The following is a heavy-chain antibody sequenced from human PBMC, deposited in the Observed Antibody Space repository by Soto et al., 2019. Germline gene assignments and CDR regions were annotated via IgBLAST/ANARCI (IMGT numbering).Heavy chain of an antibody. V-gene: IGHV4-59*01. J-gene: IGHJ5*02. Sequence: QVQLQESGPGLVKPSETLSLTCIVSGVSISSGYCTWIRQSPGKGLEWIGYISHCGLRHYRASLQSRLTMSVETSKNQFSLNLTSVTAADTAIYYCATSNPTCPGCYSWGQGTLVIVSS. CDR3: ATSNPTCPGCYS. CDR1: GVSISSGY. CDR2: ISHCGLR. D-gene: IGHD3-10*01.